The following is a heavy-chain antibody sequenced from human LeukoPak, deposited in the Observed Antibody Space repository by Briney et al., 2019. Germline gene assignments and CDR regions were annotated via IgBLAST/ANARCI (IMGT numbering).Heavy chain of an antibody. V-gene: IGHV1-69*13. Sequence: ASVKVSCKASGGTFSSYAVSWVRQAPGQGLEWMGGIIPIFGTANYAQKFQGRVTITADESTNTAYMELSSLRSEDTAVYYCARATGGYPGAFDIWGQGTMVTVSS. J-gene: IGHJ3*02. CDR1: GGTFSSYA. CDR3: ARATGGYPGAFDI. D-gene: IGHD3-16*01. CDR2: IIPIFGTA.